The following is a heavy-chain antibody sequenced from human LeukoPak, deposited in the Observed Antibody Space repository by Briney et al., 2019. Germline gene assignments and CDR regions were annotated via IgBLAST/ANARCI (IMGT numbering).Heavy chain of an antibody. CDR3: AREGIIAVAGLTTWFDP. CDR2: IGYEGSNN. Sequence: GRSLRLSCAASGFTFSSYGMHWVRQAPGKGLGWVAVIGYEGSNNYYADSGKGRFTISRDNSKNTLYLQMNSLRAEDTAVYYCAREGIIAVAGLTTWFDPWGQGTLVTVTS. J-gene: IGHJ5*02. D-gene: IGHD6-13*01. CDR1: GFTFSSYG. V-gene: IGHV3-33*01.